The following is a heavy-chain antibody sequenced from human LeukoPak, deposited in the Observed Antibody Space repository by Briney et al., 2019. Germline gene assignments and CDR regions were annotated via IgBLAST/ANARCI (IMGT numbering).Heavy chain of an antibody. CDR1: GGSFSGYY. CDR2: INHSGST. J-gene: IGHJ5*02. Sequence: SETLSLTCAVYGGSFSGYYWSWIRQPPGKGLEGIGEINHSGSTNYNPSLKSRVTISVDTSKNQFSLKLSSVTAADTAVYYCARGPVPAAIYNWFDPWGQGTLVTVSS. D-gene: IGHD2-2*01. CDR3: ARGPVPAAIYNWFDP. V-gene: IGHV4-34*01.